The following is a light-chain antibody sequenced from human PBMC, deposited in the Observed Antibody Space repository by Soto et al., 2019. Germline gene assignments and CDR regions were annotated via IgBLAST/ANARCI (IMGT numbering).Light chain of an antibody. V-gene: IGKV1-39*01. CDR2: AAS. CDR1: QSVSTY. J-gene: IGKJ1*01. Sequence: DIQMTQSPSSLSASVGDRVTITCRASQSVSTYLNWYQQKPGKAPKLLIHAASSLQSGVPSRFSGSGSGTDLNLIISSLQPEDFATYHCKQSYSIPWTSGQGTKVDSK. CDR3: KQSYSIPWT.